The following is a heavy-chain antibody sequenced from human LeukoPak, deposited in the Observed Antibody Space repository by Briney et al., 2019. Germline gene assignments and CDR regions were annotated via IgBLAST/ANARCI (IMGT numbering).Heavy chain of an antibody. CDR2: IKSKTDDGTT. V-gene: IGHV3-15*01. J-gene: IGHJ4*02. Sequence: GGSLRLSCAASGFTFSNAWMSWVRQAPGKGLEWVGRIKSKTDDGTTDYAAPVKGRFTISRDDSKNTLYLQMNSLKTEDTAVYYCTTLGAFDYWGQGTLVTVSS. D-gene: IGHD3-16*01. CDR1: GFTFSNAW. CDR3: TTLGAFDY.